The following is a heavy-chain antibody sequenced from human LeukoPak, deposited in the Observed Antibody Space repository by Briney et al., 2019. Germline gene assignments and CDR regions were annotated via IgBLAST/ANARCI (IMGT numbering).Heavy chain of an antibody. D-gene: IGHD5-12*01. CDR2: IYNSGST. V-gene: IGHV4-39*07. J-gene: IGHJ4*02. CDR1: GGSISSSSYY. CDR3: ALSGYDQDY. Sequence: SETLSLTCTVSGGSISSSSYYWGWIRQPPGKGLEWIGSIYNSGSTYYNPSLKSRVTISLDTSKNQFSLKLSSVTAADTAVYYCALSGYDQDYWGQGTLVTVSS.